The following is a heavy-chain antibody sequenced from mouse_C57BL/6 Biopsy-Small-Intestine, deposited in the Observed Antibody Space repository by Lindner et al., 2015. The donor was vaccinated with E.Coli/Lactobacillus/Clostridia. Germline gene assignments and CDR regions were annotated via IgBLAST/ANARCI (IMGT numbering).Heavy chain of an antibody. CDR3: ARQNGLPYAMDY. J-gene: IGHJ4*01. CDR1: GFTFSSYG. V-gene: IGHV5-6*01. D-gene: IGHD1-2*01. Sequence: VQLQESGGDLVKPGGSLKLSCAASGFTFSSYGMSWVRQTPDKRLEWVATISSGGSYTYYPDSVKGRFTISRDNAKNTLYLQMGSLKSEDTAMYYCARQNGLPYAMDYWGRGTSVTVSS. CDR2: ISSGGSYT.